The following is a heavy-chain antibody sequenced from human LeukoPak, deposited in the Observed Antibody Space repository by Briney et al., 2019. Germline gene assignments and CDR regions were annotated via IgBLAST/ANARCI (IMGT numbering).Heavy chain of an antibody. D-gene: IGHD3-3*01. Sequence: SVKVSCKASGGTFSSYAISWVRQAPGQGLEWMGRIIPILGIANYAQKFQGRVTITADKSTSAAYMELSSLRSEDTAVYYCASHYYDFWSVNYYYYGMDVWGQGTTVTVSS. CDR3: ASHYYDFWSVNYYYYGMDV. CDR2: IIPILGIA. V-gene: IGHV1-69*04. CDR1: GGTFSSYA. J-gene: IGHJ6*02.